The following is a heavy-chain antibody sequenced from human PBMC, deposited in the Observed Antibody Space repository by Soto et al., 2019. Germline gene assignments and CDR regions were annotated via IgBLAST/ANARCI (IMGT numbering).Heavy chain of an antibody. CDR1: GGSISSGGYY. CDR3: ARVGGINWFDP. Sequence: QVQLQESGPGLVKPSQTLSLPCTVSGGSISSGGYYWSWIRQHPGKGLELIGYIYYSGSTYYNPSIKSRVTISVDTSKNQLSLRLGSVTAADAAVCYCARVGGINWFDPWGQGTLVTVSS. CDR2: IYYSGST. V-gene: IGHV4-31*03. J-gene: IGHJ5*02. D-gene: IGHD3-16*01.